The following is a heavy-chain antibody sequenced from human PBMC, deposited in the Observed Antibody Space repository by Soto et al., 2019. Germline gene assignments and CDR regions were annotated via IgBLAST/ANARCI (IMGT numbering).Heavy chain of an antibody. CDR3: ARDPRSNGYYYYFDS. CDR1: GFTFSTYT. V-gene: IGHV3-30-3*01. D-gene: IGHD3-22*01. Sequence: PWGSLRLSCAASGFTFSTYTMHWVRQAPGKGLEWVAVISYDGSNKYYVDSVKGRFTISRDNPKNTLFLQMDSLRAEDTAVYYCARDPRSNGYYYYFDSWGQGTLVTVSS. J-gene: IGHJ4*02. CDR2: ISYDGSNK.